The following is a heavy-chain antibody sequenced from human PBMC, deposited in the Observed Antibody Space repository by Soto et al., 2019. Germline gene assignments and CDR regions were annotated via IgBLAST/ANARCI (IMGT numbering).Heavy chain of an antibody. Sequence: WDTKSFTSPLCGYAIRSGHYWGWLRQPALKALALSGLIYHGGSTYYNQSLNSRVTKTIDMTNNHVSLILNSVTAADTAVYYCARVGPWVPYYYDSSPYTFENWFDPWAQGTLVAVSS. J-gene: IGHJ5*02. CDR2: IYHGGST. V-gene: IGHV4-38-2*02. CDR1: GYAIRSGHY. CDR3: ARVGPWVPYYYDSSPYTFENWFDP. D-gene: IGHD3-22*01.